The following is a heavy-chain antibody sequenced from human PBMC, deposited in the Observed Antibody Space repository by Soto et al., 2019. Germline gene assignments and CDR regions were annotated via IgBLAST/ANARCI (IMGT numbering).Heavy chain of an antibody. V-gene: IGHV1-46*01. CDR1: GFDFTDHY. CDR3: ARATRVGVLIVITWAQIDY. J-gene: IGHJ4*02. CDR2: ISPDGGST. Sequence: ASVKVSCPASGFDFTDHYIHWVRQAPGQGLEWMGIISPDGGSTRYSQKFQARITMTRDTSTSTVYMELSSLRSEDTAIYYCARATRVGVLIVITWAQIDYWDQGPLVTVSS. D-gene: IGHD3-3*01.